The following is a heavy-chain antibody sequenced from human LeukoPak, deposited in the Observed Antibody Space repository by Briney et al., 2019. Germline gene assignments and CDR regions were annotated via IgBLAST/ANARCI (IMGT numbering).Heavy chain of an antibody. J-gene: IGHJ4*02. D-gene: IGHD1-14*01. V-gene: IGHV4-59*08. CDR2: IHNSGRT. CDR1: GGSVRSYY. Sequence: PSETLSLTCSVSGGSVRSYYWSWLRQSPGKGLEWIGYIHNSGRTNYNPSLKSRVTRFVDTSKNQVSLRLSSVTAADTAVYYCARHGTISSESYFDYWGQGALVTVSS. CDR3: ARHGTISSESYFDY.